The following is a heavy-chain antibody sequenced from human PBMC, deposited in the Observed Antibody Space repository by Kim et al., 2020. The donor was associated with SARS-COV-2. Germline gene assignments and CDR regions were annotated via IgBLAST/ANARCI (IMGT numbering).Heavy chain of an antibody. CDR2: IYSGGST. J-gene: IGHJ3*02. CDR1: GFTVSSKY. Sequence: GGSLRLSCAASGFTVSSKYMSWVRQAPGKGLEWVSVIYSGGSTYYAVSVQGSFPISTDNSHNTLYHHMNSLIAEDKAEYYCWRKGYYDRSGCADTFVIW. V-gene: IGHV3-66*01. D-gene: IGHD3-22*01. CDR3: WRKGYYDRSGCADTFVI.